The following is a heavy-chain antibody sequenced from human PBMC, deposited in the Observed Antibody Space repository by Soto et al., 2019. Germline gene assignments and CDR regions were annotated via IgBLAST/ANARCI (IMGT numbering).Heavy chain of an antibody. CDR2: ISGSGGST. CDR1: GFTFSSYA. D-gene: IGHD6-13*01. CDR3: ATCPMSSGWYANWFDP. V-gene: IGHV3-23*01. J-gene: IGHJ5*02. Sequence: EVQLLESGGGLVQPGGSLRLSCAASGFTFSSYAMSWVRQAPGKGLEWVSAISGSGGSTYYADSVKGRFTISRDNSKNALHLQMNSLRAEATAVYYCATCPMSSGWYANWFDPGGQGTLVTVSS.